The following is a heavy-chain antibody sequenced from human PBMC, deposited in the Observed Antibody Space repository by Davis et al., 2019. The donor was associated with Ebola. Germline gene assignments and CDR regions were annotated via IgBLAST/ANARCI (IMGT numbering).Heavy chain of an antibody. V-gene: IGHV1-69*13. CDR2: IIPMFGPA. D-gene: IGHD1-1*01. CDR1: AGTFRSYD. Sequence: SVKVSCKVSAGTFRSYDISWVRQAPGQGLEWMGRIIPMFGPANYAQKFQGRLTITADESTSTAYMELSSLRSEDTAVYFCARSRVERRYLDYYYAMDAWGKGTTVSVSS. CDR3: ARSRVERRYLDYYYAMDA. J-gene: IGHJ6*04.